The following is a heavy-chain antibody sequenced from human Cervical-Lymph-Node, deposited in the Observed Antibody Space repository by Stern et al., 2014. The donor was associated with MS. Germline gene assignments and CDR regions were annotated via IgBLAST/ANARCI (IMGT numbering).Heavy chain of an antibody. J-gene: IGHJ3*02. CDR1: VDTFTNRY. Sequence: VQLVESGAEVKKTGSSVKVSCKASVDTFTNRYLHWVRQAPAQALAWMGWITPSNGNTNYARKYQDRVTFSRDRSLSTAYMELSSLRSEDTAMYYCASPSRGSYHAFDIWAQGTMVTVSS. CDR3: ASPSRGSYHAFDI. V-gene: IGHV1-45*02. CDR2: ITPSNGNT. D-gene: IGHD3-10*01.